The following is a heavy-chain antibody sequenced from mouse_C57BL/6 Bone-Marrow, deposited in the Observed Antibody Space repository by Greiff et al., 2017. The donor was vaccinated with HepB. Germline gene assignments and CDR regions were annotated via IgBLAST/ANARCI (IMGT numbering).Heavy chain of an antibody. Sequence: QVQLQQSGPELARPWASVKISCQAFYTFSRRVHFAIRDTNYWMQWVKQRPGQGLEWIGAIYPGNGDTSYNQKFKGKATLTADKSSSTAYMQLSSLTSEDSAVYYCARHEEELYYYGSSYSFAYWGQGTLITVSA. V-gene: IGHV1-87*01. J-gene: IGHJ3*01. CDR3: SEDSAVYYCARHEEELYYYGSSYSFAY. CDR2: GQGLEWIG. D-gene: IGHD1-1*01. CDR1: YTFSRRVH.